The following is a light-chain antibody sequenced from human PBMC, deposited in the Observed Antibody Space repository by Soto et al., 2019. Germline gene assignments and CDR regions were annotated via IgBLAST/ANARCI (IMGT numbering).Light chain of an antibody. CDR1: RYINTR. Sequence: ITPAQATLSSFPGARVTFSGRASRYINTRLAWYQHRPGQAPRLLIYGASSRATGIPDRFSGSGSGTDFSLTTSRLEPEDFAVYYCQQYGKSPITFGQGTRLEI. CDR3: QQYGKSPIT. J-gene: IGKJ5*01. CDR2: GAS. V-gene: IGKV3-20*01.